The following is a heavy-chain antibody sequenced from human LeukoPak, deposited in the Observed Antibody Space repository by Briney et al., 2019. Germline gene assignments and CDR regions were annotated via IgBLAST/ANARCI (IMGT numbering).Heavy chain of an antibody. CDR3: AKADITMIVVVTQYAFDI. Sequence: PGGSLRLSCAASGFTFSSYAMSWVRQAPGKGLEWVSAISGSGGSTYYADSVKGRFTISRDNSKNTLYLQTNSLRAEDTAVYYCAKADITMIVVVTQYAFDIWGQGTMVTVSS. V-gene: IGHV3-23*01. J-gene: IGHJ3*02. CDR1: GFTFSSYA. CDR2: ISGSGGST. D-gene: IGHD3-22*01.